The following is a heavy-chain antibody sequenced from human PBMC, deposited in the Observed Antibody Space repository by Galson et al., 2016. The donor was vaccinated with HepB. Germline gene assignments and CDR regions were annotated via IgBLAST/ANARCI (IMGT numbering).Heavy chain of an antibody. CDR2: TNNANGNT. CDR3: ARDGGSGWSRLW. D-gene: IGHD6-19*01. V-gene: IGHV1-3*04. CDR1: GYTFTSYA. J-gene: IGHJ4*02. Sequence: SAKVSCKASGYTFTSYAIHWVRQAPGQRLEWMGWTNNANGNTEYSQSFQGRVTFTRETSASTAYMELSSLRSEDTAVYYCARDGGSGWSRLWWGQGTLVAVSS.